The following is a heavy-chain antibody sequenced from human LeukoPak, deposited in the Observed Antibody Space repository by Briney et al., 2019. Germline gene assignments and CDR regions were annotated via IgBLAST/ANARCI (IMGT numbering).Heavy chain of an antibody. D-gene: IGHD1-26*01. J-gene: IGHJ4*02. Sequence: SETLSLTCTVSGGSISSYYWSWIRQPPGKGLEWIGYIYYSGSTNYNPSLKSRVTISVDTSKNQFSLKLSSVTAADTAVYYCARLQYSGSFGFDYWGQGTLVTVSS. CDR2: IYYSGST. CDR3: ARLQYSGSFGFDY. CDR1: GGSISSYY. V-gene: IGHV4-59*01.